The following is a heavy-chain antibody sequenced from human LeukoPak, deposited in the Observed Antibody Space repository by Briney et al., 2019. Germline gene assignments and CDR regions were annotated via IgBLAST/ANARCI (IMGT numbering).Heavy chain of an antibody. CDR1: GFTFSSYW. CDR2: IKQDGSEK. Sequence: VQPGGSLRLSCAASGFTFSSYWMSWVRQAPGKGLEWVANIKQDGSEKYYVDSVKGRFTISRDNAKNSLYLQMNSLRAEDTAVYYCARGGGITSLGAFDIWGQGTMVTVSS. J-gene: IGHJ3*02. CDR3: ARGGGITSLGAFDI. V-gene: IGHV3-7*01. D-gene: IGHD3-16*01.